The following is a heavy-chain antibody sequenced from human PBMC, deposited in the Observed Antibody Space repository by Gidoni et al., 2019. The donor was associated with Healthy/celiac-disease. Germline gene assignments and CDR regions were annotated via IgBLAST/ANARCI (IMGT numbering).Heavy chain of an antibody. CDR1: GFPSSSYS. CDR2: ISSSSSYI. CDR3: ARDRVGSYRFLDAFDI. Sequence: EVQLVESGGGLFKPGGSLRLSCAASGFPSSSYSMNWFRQAPWKGLEWVSSISSSSSYIYYADSVKGRFTISRDNAKNSLYLQMNSLRAEDTAVYYGARDRVGSYRFLDAFDIWGQGTMVTVSS. V-gene: IGHV3-21*01. D-gene: IGHD3-16*02. J-gene: IGHJ3*02.